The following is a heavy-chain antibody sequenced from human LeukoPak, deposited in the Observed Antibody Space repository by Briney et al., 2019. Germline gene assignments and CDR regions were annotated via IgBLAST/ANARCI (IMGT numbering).Heavy chain of an antibody. J-gene: IGHJ5*02. Sequence: SETLSLTCTVSGGSISGYYWSWVRQPPGKGLEWIGYIYDSGTTNYNPSLKSRVTISEDTSKNQFSLKLTSVTAADTAVYYCTKKVESKWFDPWGQGTLVTVSS. CDR2: IYDSGTT. V-gene: IGHV4-59*01. CDR1: GGSISGYY. CDR3: TKKVESKWFDP. D-gene: IGHD1-1*01.